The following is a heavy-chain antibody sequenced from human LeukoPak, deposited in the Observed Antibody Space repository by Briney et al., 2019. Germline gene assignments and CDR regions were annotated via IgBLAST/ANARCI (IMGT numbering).Heavy chain of an antibody. V-gene: IGHV1-2*02. CDR3: ARRGTKYDSSGYYNLDY. J-gene: IGHJ4*02. CDR2: INPNSGGT. D-gene: IGHD3-22*01. Sequence: ASVKVSCKASGYTFTGYYMHWVRQAPGQGLEWMGWINPNSGGTNYAQKFQGRVTMTRDTSISTAYMELSRLRSDDTAVYYCARRGTKYDSSGYYNLDYWGQGTLVTVSS. CDR1: GYTFTGYY.